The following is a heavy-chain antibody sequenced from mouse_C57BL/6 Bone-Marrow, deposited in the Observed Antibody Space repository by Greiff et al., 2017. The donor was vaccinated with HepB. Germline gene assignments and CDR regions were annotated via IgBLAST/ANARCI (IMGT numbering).Heavy chain of an antibody. CDR2: INPNNGGT. D-gene: IGHD1-1*01. J-gene: IGHJ2*01. Sequence: EVQLQQSGPELVKPGASVKISCKASGYTFTDYYMNWVKQSHGKSLEWIGDINPNNGGTSYNQKFKGKATLTVDKSSSTAYMELRSLTSEDSAVYYCARSYYYGSKGDYWGQGTTLTVSS. CDR3: ARSYYYGSKGDY. CDR1: GYTFTDYY. V-gene: IGHV1-26*01.